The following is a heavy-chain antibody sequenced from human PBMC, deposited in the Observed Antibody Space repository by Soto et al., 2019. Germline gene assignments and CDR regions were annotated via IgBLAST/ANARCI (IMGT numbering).Heavy chain of an antibody. Sequence: QDQLVQSGAEVKKPGSSVKVSCKASGGTFSSHTFSWVRQAPGQGLEWMGRIIPALGTATYAQKFQGRVTITADESATTVYMELNSLRYEDTAVYYCARPDFGDYWYFALWGRGTLVTVSS. CDR1: GGTFSSHT. CDR2: IIPALGTA. CDR3: ARPDFGDYWYFAL. J-gene: IGHJ2*01. D-gene: IGHD4-17*01. V-gene: IGHV1-69*08.